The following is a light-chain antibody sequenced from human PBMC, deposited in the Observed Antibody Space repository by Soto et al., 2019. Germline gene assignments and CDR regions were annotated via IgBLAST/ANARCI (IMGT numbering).Light chain of an antibody. CDR2: DVS. Sequence: DIRMTQSPSTLSASIGDRVTITCRASQSLNGRLAWYQQKPGRPPKLLIYDVSFLESGVPSRFSGGGSGTDFNLTISSLRPDDFAPFYCQQYKVYPYTFGQGARL. CDR3: QQYKVYPYT. J-gene: IGKJ2*01. V-gene: IGKV1-5*01. CDR1: QSLNGR.